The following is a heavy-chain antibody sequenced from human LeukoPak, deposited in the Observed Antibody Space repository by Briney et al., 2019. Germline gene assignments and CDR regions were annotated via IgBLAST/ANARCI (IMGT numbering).Heavy chain of an antibody. CDR3: ARQSLEITFGGVIATAFDY. CDR2: IYYSGST. V-gene: IGHV4-59*08. J-gene: IGHJ4*02. CDR1: GGSISSYY. Sequence: PSETLSLTCTVSGGSISSYYWNWIRQPPGNGLEWIGYIYYSGSTNYNPSLKSRVTISVDTSKNQFSLKLSSVTAADTAVYYCARQSLEITFGGVIATAFDYWGQGTPVAVSS. D-gene: IGHD3-16*02.